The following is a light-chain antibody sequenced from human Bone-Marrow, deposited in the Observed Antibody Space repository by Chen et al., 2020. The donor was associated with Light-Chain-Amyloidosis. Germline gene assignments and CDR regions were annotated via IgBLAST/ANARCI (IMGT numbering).Light chain of an antibody. CDR1: SSDV. CDR2: DVI. V-gene: IGLV2-14*03. J-gene: IGLJ3*02. CDR3: SSSATSNTWV. Sequence: QSVLTQPPSVSVSPGQSLTVSCTGASSDVSWYQQHPGKAPKLVIYDVINRPSGVSSRFSGSKSGNTASLTISGLQAEDEADYFCSSSATSNTWVFGGGTKLTVL.